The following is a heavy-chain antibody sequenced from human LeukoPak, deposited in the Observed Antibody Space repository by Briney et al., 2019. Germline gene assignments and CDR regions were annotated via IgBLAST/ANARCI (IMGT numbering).Heavy chain of an antibody. J-gene: IGHJ4*02. CDR1: GYTSTSYA. CDR2: INAGNGNT. Sequence: ASVKVSCKASGYTSTSYAMHWVRQAPGQRLEWMGWINAGNGNTKYSQKFQGRVTITRDTSASTAYMELSSLRSEDTAVYYCARGHSKGGYSDYWGQGTLVTVSS. V-gene: IGHV1-3*01. CDR3: ARGHSKGGYSDY. D-gene: IGHD3-22*01.